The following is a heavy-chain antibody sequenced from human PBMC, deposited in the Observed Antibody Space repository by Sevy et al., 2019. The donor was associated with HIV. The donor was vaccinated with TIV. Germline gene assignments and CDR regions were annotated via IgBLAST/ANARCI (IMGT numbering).Heavy chain of an antibody. CDR3: ARDRGGGGVPEPFDI. Sequence: SETLSLTCAVSGYSISRGYYWGWIRQSPGKGLEWIGSYYEGGSNYYNPSLKSRVTISADTSKNQFSLKLSSVTAADTAVYYCARDRGGGGVPEPFDIWGQGTVVTVSS. J-gene: IGHJ3*02. CDR1: GYSISRGYY. V-gene: IGHV4-38-2*02. CDR2: YYEGGSN. D-gene: IGHD3-16*01.